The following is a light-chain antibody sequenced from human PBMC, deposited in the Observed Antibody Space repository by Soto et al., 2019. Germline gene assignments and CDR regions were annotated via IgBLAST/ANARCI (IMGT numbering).Light chain of an antibody. CDR1: SSDVGGYNY. J-gene: IGLJ2*01. V-gene: IGLV2-11*01. CDR3: GSYAGSYTHVV. CDR2: DVS. Sequence: QSFLTPPRSVSGSLGPSVTISCTGTSSDVGGYNYFSWYQQHPGKAPKLMIYDVSKRPSGVPDRFSGSKSGNTASLTISGLQAEDEADYYCGSYAGSYTHVVFGGGTQVTVL.